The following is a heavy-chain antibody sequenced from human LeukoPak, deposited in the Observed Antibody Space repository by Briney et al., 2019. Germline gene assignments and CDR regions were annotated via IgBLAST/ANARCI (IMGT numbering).Heavy chain of an antibody. CDR1: GFTFGDYA. V-gene: IGHV3-49*04. Sequence: GGSLRLSCTGSGFTFGDYAMSWVRQAPGKGLEWVVFIKSKANGGTTAYAASVKGRFTISRDDSKSNAYLQMNSLKTEDTAVYYCTRDQTPYYWGQGTLVTVSS. J-gene: IGHJ4*02. CDR3: TRDQTPYY. CDR2: IKSKANGGTT.